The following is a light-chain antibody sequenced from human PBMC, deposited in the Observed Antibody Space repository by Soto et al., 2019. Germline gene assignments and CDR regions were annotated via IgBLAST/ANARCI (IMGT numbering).Light chain of an antibody. V-gene: IGLV2-8*01. CDR2: EVT. J-gene: IGLJ2*01. CDR1: SSDVGGFNF. Sequence: QSVLTQPPSASGSPGQSVTISCTGTSSDVGGFNFVSWYQQHPGKAPKPLIYEVTKRPSGVPDRFSASKSGNTASLTVSGLQAEDEADYYCSSYARSKSVVFGGGTKLTVL. CDR3: SSYARSKSVV.